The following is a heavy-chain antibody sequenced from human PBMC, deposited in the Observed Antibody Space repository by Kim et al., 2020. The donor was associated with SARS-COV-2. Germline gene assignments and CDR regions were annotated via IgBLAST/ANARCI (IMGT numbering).Heavy chain of an antibody. Sequence: AVKGRFTISRDNAKNSLYLQMNSLRAEDTAVYYCARAPPMATPFYYFDYWGQGTLVTVSS. D-gene: IGHD5-12*01. CDR3: ARAPPMATPFYYFDY. J-gene: IGHJ4*02. V-gene: IGHV3-11*05.